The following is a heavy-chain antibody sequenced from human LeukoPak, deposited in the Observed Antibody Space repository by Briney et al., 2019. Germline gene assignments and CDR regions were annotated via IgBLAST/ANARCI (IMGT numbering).Heavy chain of an antibody. CDR3: ARSSGYLGDAFDI. D-gene: IGHD3-22*01. CDR1: GGSISNYY. CDR2: IYYSGST. J-gene: IGHJ3*02. V-gene: IGHV4-59*08. Sequence: SETLSLTCTVSGGSISNYYWSWIRQPPGKGLEWIGYIYYSGSTYYNPSLKSRVTISVDTSKNQFSLKLSSVTAADTAVYYCARSSGYLGDAFDIWGQGTMVTVSS.